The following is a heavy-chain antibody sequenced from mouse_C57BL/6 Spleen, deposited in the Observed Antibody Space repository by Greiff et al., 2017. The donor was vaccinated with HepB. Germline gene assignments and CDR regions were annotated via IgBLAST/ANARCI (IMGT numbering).Heavy chain of an antibody. V-gene: IGHV1-69*01. CDR2: IDPSDSYT. CDR1: GYTFTSYW. J-gene: IGHJ4*01. D-gene: IGHD2-1*01. CDR3: ALHGNYDAMDY. Sequence: QVQLQQPGAELVKPGASVKMSCKASGYTFTSYWITWVKQRPGQGLEWIGEIDPSDSYTNYNQKFKGKSTLTVDKSSSTAYMQLSSLTSEDSAVYYCALHGNYDAMDYWGQGTSVTVSS.